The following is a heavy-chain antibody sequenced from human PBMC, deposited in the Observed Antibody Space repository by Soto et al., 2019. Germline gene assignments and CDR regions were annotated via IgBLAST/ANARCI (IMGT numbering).Heavy chain of an antibody. CDR3: AKDITTGSSTSPQGEFDP. V-gene: IGHV3-23*01. J-gene: IGHJ5*02. Sequence: GGSLRLSCAASGFTFSSYAMSWVRQASGKGLEWVSAISGSGGSTYYADSVKGRFTISRDNSKNTLYLQMNSLRAEDTAVYYCAKDITTGSSTSPQGEFDPWGQGTLVTVSS. D-gene: IGHD2-2*01. CDR1: GFTFSSYA. CDR2: ISGSGGST.